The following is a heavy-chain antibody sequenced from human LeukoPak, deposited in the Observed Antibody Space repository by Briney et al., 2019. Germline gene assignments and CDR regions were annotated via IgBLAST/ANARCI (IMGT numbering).Heavy chain of an antibody. CDR1: GASMSTYS. V-gene: IGHV4-59*01. J-gene: IGHJ4*02. Sequence: SETLSLTCTVSGASMSTYSWAWIRQPPRKGLEWIGYIYSSGSTYSNPSLKSRVTISVDTSKNQFSLNLSSVTAADTAVYYCARGGEPGLADWGQGTLVTVSS. CDR3: ARGGEPGLAD. CDR2: IYSSGST. D-gene: IGHD4-17*01.